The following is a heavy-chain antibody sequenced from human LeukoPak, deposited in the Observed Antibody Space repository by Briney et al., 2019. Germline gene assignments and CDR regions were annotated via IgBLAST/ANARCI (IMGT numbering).Heavy chain of an antibody. CDR1: GVTFSSYS. Sequence: GGSLRLSCAASGVTFSSYSMNWVRQAPGKGREWVASISSRRSYIYSADSVKSRFTISRDNAKNSLYLQMNSLRAEDTAVYYCARCGYSSSWYFFVSYYGMDVWGQGTTVTVSS. D-gene: IGHD6-13*01. CDR3: ARCGYSSSWYFFVSYYGMDV. J-gene: IGHJ6*02. V-gene: IGHV3-21*01. CDR2: ISSRRSYI.